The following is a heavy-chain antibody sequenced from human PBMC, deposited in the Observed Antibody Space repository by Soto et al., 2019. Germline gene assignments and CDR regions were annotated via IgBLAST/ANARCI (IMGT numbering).Heavy chain of an antibody. D-gene: IGHD4-17*01. J-gene: IGHJ5*01. CDR2: ISAYNGNT. CDR1: GYTFTNYG. CDR3: ARDESFTVTTLDS. V-gene: IGHV1-18*01. Sequence: ASVKVSCQASGYTFTNYGVSWVRLAPGQGLEWMGWISAYNGNTNYAQTLQGRVTMTTDTSTSTAYMELRSLRSDDTAVYYCARDESFTVTTLDSWGQGTLVTVSS.